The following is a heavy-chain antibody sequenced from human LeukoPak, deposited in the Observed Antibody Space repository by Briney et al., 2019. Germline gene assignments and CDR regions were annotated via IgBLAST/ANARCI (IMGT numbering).Heavy chain of an antibody. J-gene: IGHJ6*02. D-gene: IGHD3-10*01. CDR3: AKEGGSGSYLYYYYYGMDV. Sequence: GGSLRLSCAASGFTFSSYAMSWVRQAPGKGLEWVSAISGSGGSTYCADSVKGRFTISRDNSKNTLYLQMNSLRAEDTAVYYCAKEGGSGSYLYYYYYGMDVWGQGTTVTVSS. CDR1: GFTFSSYA. CDR2: ISGSGGST. V-gene: IGHV3-23*01.